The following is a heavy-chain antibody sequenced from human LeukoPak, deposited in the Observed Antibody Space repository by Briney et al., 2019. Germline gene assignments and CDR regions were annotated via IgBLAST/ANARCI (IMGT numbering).Heavy chain of an antibody. CDR2: MNPNSGNT. V-gene: IGHV1-8*01. D-gene: IGHD3-10*01. CDR3: ARWFGELLTQDGSDY. Sequence: ASVKVSFKASGYTFTMYDINWVRQAAGQGVEWMGWMNPNSGNTGYTQKFRGRGTITRKTSISTAYMELSSLRSEDTAVYYCARWFGELLTQDGSDYWGQGTLVTVSS. J-gene: IGHJ4*02. CDR1: GYTFTMYD.